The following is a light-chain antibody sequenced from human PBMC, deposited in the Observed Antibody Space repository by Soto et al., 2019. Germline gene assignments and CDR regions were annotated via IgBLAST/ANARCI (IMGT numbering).Light chain of an antibody. J-gene: IGKJ5*01. CDR1: QSVRNN. V-gene: IGKV3-15*01. Sequence: EIMMTQSPATLSVSPGERVTLSCRASQSVRNNLAWYQQKPGQAPRLLIYYASTRATGIPARFSGSGSGTEFTLTISSIQSEDFALYYCQQYNNWPPITFGQGTRLEIK. CDR3: QQYNNWPPIT. CDR2: YAS.